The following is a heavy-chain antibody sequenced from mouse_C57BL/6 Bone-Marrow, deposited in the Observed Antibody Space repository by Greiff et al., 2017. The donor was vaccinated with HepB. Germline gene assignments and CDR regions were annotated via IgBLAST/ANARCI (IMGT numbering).Heavy chain of an antibody. V-gene: IGHV1-81*01. D-gene: IGHD1-1*01. J-gene: IGHJ3*01. CDR2: IYPRSGNT. CDR3: ARDTDYYGSFAY. Sequence: VQLQQSGAELARPGASVKLSCKASGYTFTSYGISWVKQRTGQGLEWIGEIYPRSGNTYYNEKFKGKATLTADKSSSTAYMVLRSLTSEDSAVYFCARDTDYYGSFAYWGQGTLVTVSA. CDR1: GYTFTSYG.